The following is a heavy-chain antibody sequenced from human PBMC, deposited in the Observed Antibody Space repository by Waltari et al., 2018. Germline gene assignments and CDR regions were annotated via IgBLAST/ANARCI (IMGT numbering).Heavy chain of an antibody. CDR2: IYYRWST. D-gene: IGHD6-13*01. CDR3: ASYLCNRQLVRMGPCGDFDY. CDR1: GGSISSYY. V-gene: IGHV4-59*01. J-gene: IGHJ4*02. Sequence: QVQLQESGPGLVKPSETLSLTCTVSGGSISSYYWSWIRQPPGKGLEWSGYIYYRWSTNYNPALKSRVTISVDTSKNQFSLKLSSVTAADTAVYYCASYLCNRQLVRMGPCGDFDYWGQGTLVTVSS.